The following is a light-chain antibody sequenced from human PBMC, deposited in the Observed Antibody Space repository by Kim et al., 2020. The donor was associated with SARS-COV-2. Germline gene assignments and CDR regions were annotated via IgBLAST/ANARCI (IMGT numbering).Light chain of an antibody. Sequence: SLPPGERAPLSCSASQIISSSLAWYQQTPGQAPSVLIYGASARATGIPARCSGSGSGTEFTLTISNVQSEDFAVYYCQQYSYWRAFGQGTRLEIK. V-gene: IGKV3-15*01. CDR1: QIISSS. CDR2: GAS. CDR3: QQYSYWRA. J-gene: IGKJ5*01.